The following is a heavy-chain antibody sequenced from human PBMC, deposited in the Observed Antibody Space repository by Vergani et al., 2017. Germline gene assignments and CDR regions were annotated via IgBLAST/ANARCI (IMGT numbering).Heavy chain of an antibody. Sequence: EVQLVESGGGVVRPGGSLRLSCAAPGFTFDDYGMSWVRQAPGKGLEWVSGINWNGGSTGYADSVKGRFTISRDNAKNSLYLQMTSLRAEDTALYYCAKLVRDGYNWGPLDYWGQGTLVTVSS. D-gene: IGHD5-24*01. CDR1: GFTFDDYG. V-gene: IGHV3-20*04. J-gene: IGHJ4*02. CDR2: INWNGGST. CDR3: AKLVRDGYNWGPLDY.